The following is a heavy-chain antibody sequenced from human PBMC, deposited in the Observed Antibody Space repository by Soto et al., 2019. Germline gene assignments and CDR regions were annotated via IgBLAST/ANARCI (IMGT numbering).Heavy chain of an antibody. D-gene: IGHD3-3*01. CDR1: GFTFSTYA. CDR3: AKRGSSGFDI. CDR2: VSSSGGTT. J-gene: IGHJ3*02. V-gene: IGHV3-23*01. Sequence: RRLSCAASGFTFSTYAMSWVRQAPGKGLEWVSAVSSSGGTTYYADSVKGRFTISRDNSKNTLDLQMSSLRAEDTAVYYCAKRGSSGFDIWGQGTMVT.